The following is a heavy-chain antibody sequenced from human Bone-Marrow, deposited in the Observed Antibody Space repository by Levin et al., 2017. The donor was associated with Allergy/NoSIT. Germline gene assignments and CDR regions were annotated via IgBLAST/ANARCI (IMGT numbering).Heavy chain of an antibody. V-gene: IGHV3-33*06. CDR3: SKALGGGNSAAGFDH. Sequence: GGSLRLSCEVSGFNFRSYGMQWVRQAPGKGLEWVAAIWYDGSTKYYGDSVKGRFTISRDNSKNTLYLQMDSLRVGDTAVYFCSKALGGGNSAAGFDHWGQGALVTVSS. CDR2: IWYDGSTK. CDR1: GFNFRSYG. J-gene: IGHJ4*02. D-gene: IGHD4-23*01.